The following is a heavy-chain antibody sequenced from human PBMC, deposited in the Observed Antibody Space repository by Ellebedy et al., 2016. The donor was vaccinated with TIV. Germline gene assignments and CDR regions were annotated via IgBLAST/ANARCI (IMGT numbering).Heavy chain of an antibody. J-gene: IGHJ4*02. Sequence: PGGSLRLSCAASGFSLTGSDLHWVRRAPGKGLEWVSGVTWNSGNKGYLSSVKGRFTISRDDAKNSLYLQMNSLGPEDTAVYYCAKGDYLASWGQGTLVTVSS. CDR3: AKGDYLAS. CDR1: GFSLTGSD. V-gene: IGHV3-9*01. CDR2: VTWNSGNK.